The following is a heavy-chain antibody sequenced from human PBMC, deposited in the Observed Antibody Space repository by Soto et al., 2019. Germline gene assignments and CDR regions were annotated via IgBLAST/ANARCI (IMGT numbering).Heavy chain of an antibody. J-gene: IGHJ4*02. Sequence: QVQLVQSGAEVKKPGASVKVSCKASGYTFTSYDINWVRQATGPGLEWMGWMNPNSGNTGYAQKFQGRVTMTRTTSISTAYMELSSLRSEDTAVYYCARGDSSSWTFPTDYWGQGTLVTVSS. CDR2: MNPNSGNT. CDR3: ARGDSSSWTFPTDY. CDR1: GYTFTSYD. D-gene: IGHD3-22*01. V-gene: IGHV1-8*01.